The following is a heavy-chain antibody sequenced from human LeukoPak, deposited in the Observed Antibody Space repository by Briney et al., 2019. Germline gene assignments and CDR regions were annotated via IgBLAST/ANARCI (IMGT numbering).Heavy chain of an antibody. CDR2: ISSTSAYI. J-gene: IGHJ5*01. CDR3: ARVAVSGPTGWFDS. CDR1: GFALKSYS. D-gene: IGHD2-8*02. Sequence: GSLRLSCAGSGFALKSYSLSLVRQAPGKGLEWGSSISSTSAYIYYADSVKGRFTISRDNVDNVVYLQMNSLGAEDTAVYYCARVAVSGPTGWFDSWGQGTLVIVSS. V-gene: IGHV3-21*01.